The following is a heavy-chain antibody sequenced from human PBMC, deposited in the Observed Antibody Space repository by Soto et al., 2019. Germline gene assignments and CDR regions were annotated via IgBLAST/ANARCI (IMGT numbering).Heavy chain of an antibody. V-gene: IGHV3-21*01. CDR2: ISSSSSYI. Sequence: QRLSCAASGFTFSSYSMNWVRQAPGKGLEWVSSISSSSSYIYYADSVKGRFTISRDNAKNSLYLQMNSLRAEDTAVYYCVRAGDTDWFDPWGQGTLVTVSS. D-gene: IGHD1-26*01. CDR3: VRAGDTDWFDP. CDR1: GFTFSSYS. J-gene: IGHJ5*02.